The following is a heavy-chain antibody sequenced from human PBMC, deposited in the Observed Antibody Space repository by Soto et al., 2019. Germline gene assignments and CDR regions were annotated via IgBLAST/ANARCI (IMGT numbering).Heavy chain of an antibody. CDR2: INHSGST. V-gene: IGHV4-34*01. J-gene: IGHJ4*02. D-gene: IGHD1-26*01. CDR1: GGSFSGYY. Sequence: SETLSLTCAVYGGSFSGYYWSWIRQPPGKGLEWIGEINHSGSTNYNPSLKSRVTISVDTSTSTAYMELSSLRSEDTAVYYCAIIVGATSDYWGQGTLVTVSS. CDR3: AIIVGATSDY.